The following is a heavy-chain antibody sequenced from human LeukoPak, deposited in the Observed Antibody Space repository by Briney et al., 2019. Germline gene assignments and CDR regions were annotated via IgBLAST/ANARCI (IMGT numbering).Heavy chain of an antibody. CDR2: ISYDGSNK. V-gene: IGHV3-30-3*01. CDR1: GFTFSSYA. J-gene: IGHJ2*01. D-gene: IGHD7-27*01. CDR3: ASRRGNWGHWYFDL. Sequence: GGSLRLSCAASGFTFSSYAMHWVRQAPGKGLEWVAVISYDGSNKYYADSVKGRFTISRDNSKNTLYLQMNSLRAEDTAVYYCASRRGNWGHWYFDLWGRGTLVTVSS.